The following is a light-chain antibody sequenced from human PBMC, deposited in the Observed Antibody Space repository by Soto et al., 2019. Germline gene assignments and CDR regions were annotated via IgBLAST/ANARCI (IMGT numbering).Light chain of an antibody. Sequence: DIQLTQSPSTLSASVGDRVTITCRASQSISYWLAWYQQKPGKAPKLLIYTASNLNSGVPSRFSGSGSGTEFTLTISSLQPDDFATYHCQQYDGYSGLTFGGGTKVDIK. V-gene: IGKV1-5*03. J-gene: IGKJ4*01. CDR1: QSISYW. CDR3: QQYDGYSGLT. CDR2: TAS.